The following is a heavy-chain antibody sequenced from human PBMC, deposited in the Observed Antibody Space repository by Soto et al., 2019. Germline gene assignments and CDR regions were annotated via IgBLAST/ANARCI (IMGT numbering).Heavy chain of an antibody. CDR1: GYSFTSYW. Sequence: GESLKISCKGSGYSFTSYWISWVRQMPGKGLEWMGRIDPSDSYTNYSPSFQGHVTISADKSISTAYLQWSSLKASDTAMYYCARHRRYYYDSSGYLGYWGQGTLVTVSS. CDR2: IDPSDSYT. D-gene: IGHD3-22*01. J-gene: IGHJ4*02. CDR3: ARHRRYYYDSSGYLGY. V-gene: IGHV5-10-1*01.